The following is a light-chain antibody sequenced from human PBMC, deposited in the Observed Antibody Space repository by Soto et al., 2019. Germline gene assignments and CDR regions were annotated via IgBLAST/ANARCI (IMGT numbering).Light chain of an antibody. CDR3: EDYSSSSGLT. J-gene: IGKJ4*01. Sequence: IQMTQSPSTLSASVGARVTITCRASQSISSWLAWYQQKPGKAPKLLIFQASSLKSGVPSRFSGSGSATEYTLTISSLQPDDFATYYCEDYSSSSGLTFGGGTKVDIK. V-gene: IGKV1-5*03. CDR2: QAS. CDR1: QSISSW.